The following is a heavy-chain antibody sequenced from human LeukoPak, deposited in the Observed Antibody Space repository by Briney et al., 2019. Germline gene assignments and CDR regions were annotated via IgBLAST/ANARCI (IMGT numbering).Heavy chain of an antibody. CDR3: ARAGCCSGGSCYTFDY. Sequence: ASVKVSCKASGYTFTNYTLHWVRQAPGQRLEWMGWINAGNGHTRDSQKFQGRVTITGDTSASTAYMELSSLRSEDTAVYYCARAGCCSGGSCYTFDYWGQGTLVTVSS. J-gene: IGHJ4*02. V-gene: IGHV1-3*01. D-gene: IGHD2-15*01. CDR1: GYTFTNYT. CDR2: INAGNGHT.